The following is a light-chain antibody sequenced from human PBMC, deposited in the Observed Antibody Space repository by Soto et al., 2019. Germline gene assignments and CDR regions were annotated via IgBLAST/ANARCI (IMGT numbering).Light chain of an antibody. Sequence: SYELTQPPSVSVSPGQTASITCSGDKLGTKYVCWYQQKSGQSPVLVICQDNKRPSGIPERFSGSNSGLTATLTISETQAMDEADYYCQAWDITSVVFGGGTKVTVL. CDR3: QAWDITSVV. CDR2: QDN. CDR1: KLGTKY. V-gene: IGLV3-1*01. J-gene: IGLJ2*01.